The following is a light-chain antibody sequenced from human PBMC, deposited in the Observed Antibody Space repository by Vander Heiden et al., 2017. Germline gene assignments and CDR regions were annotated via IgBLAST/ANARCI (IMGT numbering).Light chain of an antibody. CDR2: EVS. V-gene: IGLV2-8*01. CDR3: SSDAGSNNLV. CDR1: SSDVGGYNY. J-gene: IGLJ3*02. Sequence: QSALTQPPPASGSPGQSVTISCTGTSSDVGGYNYVSWYQQHPGKAPKLMIYEVSKRPSGVPDRFSGSKSGNTASLTVSGLQAEDEADYYCSSDAGSNNLVFGGGTKLTVL.